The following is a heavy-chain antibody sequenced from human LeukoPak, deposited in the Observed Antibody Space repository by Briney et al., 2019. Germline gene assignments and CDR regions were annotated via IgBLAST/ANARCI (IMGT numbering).Heavy chain of an antibody. CDR3: ARSLGYDFWSGWFY. J-gene: IGHJ4*02. CDR1: GGSISSYY. D-gene: IGHD3-3*01. Sequence: SETLSLTCTVSGGSISSYYWSWIRQPPGKGLEWIGYIYYSGSTNYNPSLKSRVTISVDTSKNQFSLKLSSVTAADTAVYYCARSLGYDFWSGWFYWGQGTLVTASS. V-gene: IGHV4-59*01. CDR2: IYYSGST.